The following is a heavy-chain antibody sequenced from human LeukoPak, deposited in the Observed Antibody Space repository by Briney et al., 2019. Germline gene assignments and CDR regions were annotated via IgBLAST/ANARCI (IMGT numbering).Heavy chain of an antibody. V-gene: IGHV3-23*01. J-gene: IGHJ4*02. CDR2: LSGNGGDT. D-gene: IGHD3-22*01. Sequence: GGSLRLSCAASGFTFSNAWMSRVRQAPGKGLEWVSTLSGNGGDTYYADSVKGRFTISRDNSKNTLYLQMSSLRAVDTAVYYCAKDDSSGSYFDYWGQGTLVTVSS. CDR3: AKDDSSGSYFDY. CDR1: GFTFSNAW.